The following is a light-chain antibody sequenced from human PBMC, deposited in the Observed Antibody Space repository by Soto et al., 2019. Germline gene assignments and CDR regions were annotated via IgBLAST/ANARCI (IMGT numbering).Light chain of an antibody. J-gene: IGLJ2*01. V-gene: IGLV2-14*01. CDR1: SSDIGAHDY. CDR3: SAYTASV. Sequence: QSALTQPASVSGSPGQSITISCTGTSSDIGAHDYVSWYQQHPDTAPKLIIYGINKRPSGVSGRFSASKSGNTASLTISGLQPEDDAIYYCSAYTASVFGGGTNSPS. CDR2: GIN.